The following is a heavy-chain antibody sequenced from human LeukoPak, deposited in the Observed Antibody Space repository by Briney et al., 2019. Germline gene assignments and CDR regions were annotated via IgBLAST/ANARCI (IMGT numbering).Heavy chain of an antibody. V-gene: IGHV3-7*01. J-gene: IGHJ3*02. D-gene: IGHD3-22*01. CDR3: ARDHEHSDTGVYYDALDI. CDR1: RFTFANYW. CDR2: INQDGSVK. Sequence: PGGSLRLSCAASRFTFANYWMNWVRQAPGKGLEWMANINQDGSVKYYVDSVKGRFTISRANVKTSLYLTMTSLRAEDTAVYYCARDHEHSDTGVYYDALDIWGQGTMVTVSS.